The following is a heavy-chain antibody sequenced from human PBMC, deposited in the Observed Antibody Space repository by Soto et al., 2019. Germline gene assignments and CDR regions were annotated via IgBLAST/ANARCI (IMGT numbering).Heavy chain of an antibody. CDR2: IYYSGST. D-gene: IGHD4-17*01. J-gene: IGHJ4*02. CDR1: GGSISSSSYY. CDR3: ARPGGKATVTYYFDY. Sequence: SETLSLTCTVSGGSISSSSYYWGWIRQPPGKGLEWIGGIYYSGSTYYNPSLKSRVTISVDTSKNQFSLKLSSVTAADTAVYYCARPGGKATVTYYFDYWGQGTLVTVSS. V-gene: IGHV4-39*01.